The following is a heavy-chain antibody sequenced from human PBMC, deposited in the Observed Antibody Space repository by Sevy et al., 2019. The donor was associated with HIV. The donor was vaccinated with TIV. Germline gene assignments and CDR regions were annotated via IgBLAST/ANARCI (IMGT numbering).Heavy chain of an antibody. D-gene: IGHD5-18*01. CDR3: ARLGNVDTAMSDSLNWFDP. V-gene: IGHV5-51*03. CDR2: IYPGDSDT. J-gene: IGHJ5*02. Sequence: GESLKISCKGSGYSFTSHWIGWVRQMPGKGLEWMGIIYPGDSDTRYSPSFQGQVTISADKSISTAYLQWSSLKASDTAMYYCARLGNVDTAMSDSLNWFDPWGQGTLVTVSS. CDR1: GYSFTSHW.